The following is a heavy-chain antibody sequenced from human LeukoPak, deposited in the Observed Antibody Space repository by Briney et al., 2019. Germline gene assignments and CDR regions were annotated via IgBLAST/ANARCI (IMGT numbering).Heavy chain of an antibody. J-gene: IGHJ4*02. Sequence: SETLSLTCTVSGGSISSNFWSWVRQPAGKGLEWIGRIYTSGSTNYNPSLKSRVTMSVDTSKNQFSLNLNSVTAADTAVYYCARDRTSNFDYWGQGTLVTVSS. D-gene: IGHD1-7*01. CDR1: GGSISSNF. CDR2: IYTSGST. CDR3: ARDRTSNFDY. V-gene: IGHV4-4*07.